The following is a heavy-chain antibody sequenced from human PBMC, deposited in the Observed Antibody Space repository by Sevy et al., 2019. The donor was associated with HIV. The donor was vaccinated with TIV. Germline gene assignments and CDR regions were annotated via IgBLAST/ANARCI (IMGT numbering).Heavy chain of an antibody. CDR1: GFTFSSYA. J-gene: IGHJ6*02. CDR2: ISYDGSNK. CDR3: ARALWPYGYYGMDV. D-gene: IGHD2-21*01. Sequence: GGSLRLSCAASGFTFSSYAMHWVRQAPGKGLEWVAVISYDGSNKYYADSVKGRFTISRDNSKNTLYLQMNSLRAEDTAVYYCARALWPYGYYGMDVWGQGTTVTVSS. V-gene: IGHV3-30-3*01.